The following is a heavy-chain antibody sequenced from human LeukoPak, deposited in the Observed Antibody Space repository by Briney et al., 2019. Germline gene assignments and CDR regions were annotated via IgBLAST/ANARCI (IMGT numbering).Heavy chain of an antibody. Sequence: GGSLRLSCAASGFSFSSYAMIWVRQAPGKGLEWVSIIYSGGSTYYTDSVRGRFIISRDISKNTLYLQMNSLRAEDTAVYYCARVGDCGRASCYAIDYWGQGTLVTVSS. CDR3: ARVGDCGRASCYAIDY. D-gene: IGHD2-2*01. CDR2: IYSGGST. V-gene: IGHV3-66*01. J-gene: IGHJ4*02. CDR1: GFSFSSYA.